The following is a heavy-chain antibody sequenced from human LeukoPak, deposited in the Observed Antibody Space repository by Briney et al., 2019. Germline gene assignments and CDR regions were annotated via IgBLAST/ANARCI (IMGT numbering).Heavy chain of an antibody. CDR2: INHRGST. J-gene: IGHJ6*02. V-gene: IGHV4-34*01. D-gene: IGHD3-10*01. Sequence: PSETLSLTCAVYGGSFSGYYWSWIRQPPGKGLEWIGEINHRGSTNYNPSLKSRVTISVDTSKNQFSLKLSSVTAADTAVYYCARGLWFGELSDYYGMDVWGQGTLVTVSS. CDR1: GGSFSGYY. CDR3: ARGLWFGELSDYYGMDV.